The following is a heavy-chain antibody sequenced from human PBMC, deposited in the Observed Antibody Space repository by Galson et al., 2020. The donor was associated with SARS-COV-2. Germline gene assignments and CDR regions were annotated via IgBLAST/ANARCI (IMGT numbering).Heavy chain of an antibody. CDR3: AQDYDIASFYWFRR. CDR2: IGGRGDLI. CDR1: GFAFSDFA. J-gene: IGHJ5*02. D-gene: IGHD2-2*01. V-gene: IGHV3-23*01. Sequence: GGSLRLSCAASGFAFSDFALSWVRQSPGKRLEWVSSIGGRGDLIRYADSVKGRFTISRDNSRNTLYLHMNSLRAEDTALYYCAQDYDIASFYWFRRWGQGTLVTVSS.